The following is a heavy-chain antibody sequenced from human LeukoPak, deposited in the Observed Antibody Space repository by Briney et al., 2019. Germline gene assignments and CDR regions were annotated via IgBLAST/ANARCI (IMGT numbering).Heavy chain of an antibody. D-gene: IGHD6-19*01. Sequence: GGSLRLSCAASGFTFSSYSMNWVRQAPGKGLGWVSSISSSSSYIYYADSVKGRFTISRDNSKNTLFLQMNSLRPDDTAVYYCATTLGSGWKFGYWGQGTLVTVSS. CDR1: GFTFSSYS. CDR2: ISSSSSYI. CDR3: ATTLGSGWKFGY. V-gene: IGHV3-21*01. J-gene: IGHJ4*02.